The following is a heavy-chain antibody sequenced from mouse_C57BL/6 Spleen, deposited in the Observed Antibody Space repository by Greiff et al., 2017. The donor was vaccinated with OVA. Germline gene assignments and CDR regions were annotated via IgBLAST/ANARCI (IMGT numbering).Heavy chain of an antibody. CDR1: GYAFSSYW. CDR2: IYPGDGDT. J-gene: IGHJ4*01. CDR3: ARGVDYGTKSSYAMDY. Sequence: QVQLQQSGAELVKPGASVKISCKASGYAFSSYWMNWVKQRPRKGLEWIGQIYPGDGDTNFNGKFKGKATLTADKSSSTAYMQLSSLTSEDSAVYFCARGVDYGTKSSYAMDYWGQGTSVTVSS. V-gene: IGHV1-80*01. D-gene: IGHD1-1*01.